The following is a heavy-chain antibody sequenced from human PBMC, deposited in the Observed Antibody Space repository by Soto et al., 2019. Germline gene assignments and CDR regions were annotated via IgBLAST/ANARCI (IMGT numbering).Heavy chain of an antibody. Sequence: QLQLQESGPGLVKPSETLSLTCTVSGGSISSSSYYWGWIRQPPGKGVEWIGSIYYSGSTYYNPSLESRVTISVDTSKNQFAGKLSSVTAADTAVYYCGRSRVRAVPDFDYWGQGTLVTVSS. CDR3: GRSRVRAVPDFDY. V-gene: IGHV4-39*01. J-gene: IGHJ4*02. CDR2: IYYSGST. CDR1: GGSISSSSYY. D-gene: IGHD6-19*01.